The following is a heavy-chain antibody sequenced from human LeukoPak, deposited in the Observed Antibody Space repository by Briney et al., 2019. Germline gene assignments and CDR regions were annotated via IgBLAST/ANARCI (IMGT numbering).Heavy chain of an antibody. J-gene: IGHJ4*02. V-gene: IGHV3-30*18. CDR2: ISYDGGNK. CDR1: GFTFSSYA. D-gene: IGHD3-3*01. CDR3: AKVGHYHDFDY. Sequence: GGSLRLSCAVSGFTFSSYAVHWVRQAPGKGLEWVALISYDGGNKYYADSVKGRFAVSRDNSENTLYLQMNSLRAEDTAVYYCAKVGHYHDFDYWGQGTLVTVSS.